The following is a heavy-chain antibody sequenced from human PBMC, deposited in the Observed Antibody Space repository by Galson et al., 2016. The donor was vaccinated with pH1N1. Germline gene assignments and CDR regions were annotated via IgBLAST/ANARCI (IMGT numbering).Heavy chain of an antibody. J-gene: IGHJ5*02. V-gene: IGHV1-2*02. Sequence: SGYTFTGHYMHWVRQAPGRGLEWMGWINPENGDTKYAQKFQDRVTMTRDTSNSTAYMEVNRLTSDDTAVYYCARIIRYSSGLDPWGQGTLVTVSS. CDR3: ARIIRYSSGLDP. CDR2: INPENGDT. D-gene: IGHD2-21*01. CDR1: GYTFTGHY.